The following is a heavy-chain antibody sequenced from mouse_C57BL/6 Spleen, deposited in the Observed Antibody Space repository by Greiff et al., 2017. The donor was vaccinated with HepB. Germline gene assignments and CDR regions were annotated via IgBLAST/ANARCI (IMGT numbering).Heavy chain of an antibody. Sequence: EVKLVESGEGLVKPGGSLKLSCAASGFTFSSYAMSWVRQTPEKRLEWVAYISSGGDYIYYADTVKGRFTISRDNARNTLYLQMSSLKSEDTAMYYCTRDLTGVFAYWGQGTLVTVSA. CDR2: ISSGGDYI. J-gene: IGHJ3*01. D-gene: IGHD4-1*01. CDR3: TRDLTGVFAY. CDR1: GFTFSSYA. V-gene: IGHV5-9-1*02.